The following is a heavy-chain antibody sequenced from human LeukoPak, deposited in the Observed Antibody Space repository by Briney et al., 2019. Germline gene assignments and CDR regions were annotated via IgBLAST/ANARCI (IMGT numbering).Heavy chain of an antibody. V-gene: IGHV4-34*01. D-gene: IGHD3-3*01. Sequence: SETLPLTCAVYGGSFSGYYWSWIRQPPGKGLEWIGEINHSGSTNYNPSLKSRVTISVDTSKNQFSLKLSSVTAADTAVYYCARTDESVWSGYYGYWGQGTLVTVSS. CDR2: INHSGST. J-gene: IGHJ4*02. CDR1: GGSFSGYY. CDR3: ARTDESVWSGYYGY.